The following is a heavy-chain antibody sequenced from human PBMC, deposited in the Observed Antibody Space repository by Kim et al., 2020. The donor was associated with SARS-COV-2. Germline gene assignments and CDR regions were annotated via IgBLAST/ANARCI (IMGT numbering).Heavy chain of an antibody. CDR2: ISSDGNNK. V-gene: IGHV3-30*04. J-gene: IGHJ5*02. CDR3: ARGAIVGPTYWFDP. D-gene: IGHD1-26*01. Sequence: GGSLRLSCADSGFTFSSYAMLWVRQAPGKGLEWVAVISSDGNNKYYADSVKGRFTFSRDNSKNTLYLQMNSLRADDTAVYYCARGAIVGPTYWFDPWGQGTLVTVSS. CDR1: GFTFSSYA.